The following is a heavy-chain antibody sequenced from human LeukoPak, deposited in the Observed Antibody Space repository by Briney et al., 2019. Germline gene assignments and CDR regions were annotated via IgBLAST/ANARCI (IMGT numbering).Heavy chain of an antibody. CDR1: GGSVSSYY. Sequence: SEALSLTCTVSGGSVSSYYWSWIRQPAGKGLEWIGRIYTSGSTNYNPSLKSRVTMSVDTSKNQFSLKLSSVTAADTAVYYCARDGGSGAYYYYYGMDVWGQGTTVTVSS. CDR3: ARDGGSGAYYYYYGMDV. CDR2: IYTSGST. J-gene: IGHJ6*02. V-gene: IGHV4-4*07. D-gene: IGHD3-10*01.